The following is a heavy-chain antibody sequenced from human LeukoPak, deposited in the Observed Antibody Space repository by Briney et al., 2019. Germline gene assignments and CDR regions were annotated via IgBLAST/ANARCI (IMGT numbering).Heavy chain of an antibody. CDR2: ITTSSSYI. CDR1: GFTFSTYT. V-gene: IGHV3-21*04. CDR3: ARDVAFDWPSDAFDI. Sequence: GGSLRLSCAASGFTFSTYTMNWVRQAPGKGLEWVSSITTSSSYIYYADSVKGRFTISRDNAKNSLYLQMNSLRAEDTAVYYCARDVAFDWPSDAFDIWGQGTMVTVSS. D-gene: IGHD3-9*01. J-gene: IGHJ3*02.